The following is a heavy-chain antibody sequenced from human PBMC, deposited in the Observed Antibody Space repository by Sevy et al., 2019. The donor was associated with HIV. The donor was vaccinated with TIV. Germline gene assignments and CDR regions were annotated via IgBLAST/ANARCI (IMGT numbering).Heavy chain of an antibody. Sequence: GGSLRLSCAVSGITVSSNYMGWVRQAPGKGLQWVSGIFASSNTHFADSVKGRFSISRDNSKNTLSLQMNILSAEDTAVYYCARAVEDYSDSSGWDWYFDLWGRGTLVTVSS. D-gene: IGHD3-22*01. CDR3: ARAVEDYSDSSGWDWYFDL. J-gene: IGHJ2*01. CDR2: IFASSNT. V-gene: IGHV3-66*01. CDR1: GITVSSNY.